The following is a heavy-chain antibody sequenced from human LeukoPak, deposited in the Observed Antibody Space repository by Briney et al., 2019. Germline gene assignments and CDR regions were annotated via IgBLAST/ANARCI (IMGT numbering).Heavy chain of an antibody. CDR3: ARVPKGYSYGPTVAFDI. J-gene: IGHJ3*02. CDR1: GFTFSSYY. Sequence: GGSLRLSCTASGFTFSSYYMSWIRQAPGKGLEWVSYISSSGSTIYYADSVKGRFTISRDNAKNSLYLQMNSLRAEDTAVYYCARVPKGYSYGPTVAFDIWGQGTMVTVSS. D-gene: IGHD5-18*01. CDR2: ISSSGSTI. V-gene: IGHV3-11*01.